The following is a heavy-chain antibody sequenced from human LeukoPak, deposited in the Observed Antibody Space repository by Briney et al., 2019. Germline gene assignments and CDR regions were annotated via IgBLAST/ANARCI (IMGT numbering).Heavy chain of an antibody. V-gene: IGHV4-59*12. CDR1: GGSISSYY. D-gene: IGHD2-2*01. J-gene: IGHJ5*02. CDR2: IYYSGST. CDR3: ARDELGYCSSTSCYGWFDP. Sequence: ASETLSLTCTVSGGSISSYYWSWIRQPPGKGLEWIGYIYYSGSTNYNPSLKSRVTISVDTSKNQFSLKLSSVTAADTAVYYCARDELGYCSSTSCYGWFDPWGQGTLVTVSS.